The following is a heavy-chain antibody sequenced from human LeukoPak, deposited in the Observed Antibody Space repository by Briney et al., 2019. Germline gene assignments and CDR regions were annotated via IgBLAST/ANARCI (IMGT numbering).Heavy chain of an antibody. CDR1: GYSVRSFY. CDR3: ARSRYSSGYLGFDY. CDR2: FYTSGST. D-gene: IGHD3-22*01. J-gene: IGHJ4*02. Sequence: PSETLSLTCTVSGYSVRSFYWNWIRQSADKGLEWIGRFYTSGSTYYNPSLKSRVTISVDTSKNQFPLKLSSVTAADTAVYYCARSRYSSGYLGFDYWGQGTLVTVSS. V-gene: IGHV4-4*07.